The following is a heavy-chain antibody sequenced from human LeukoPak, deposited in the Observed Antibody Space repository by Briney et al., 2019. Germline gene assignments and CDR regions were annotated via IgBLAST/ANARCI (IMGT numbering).Heavy chain of an antibody. J-gene: IGHJ5*02. V-gene: IGHV6-1*01. D-gene: IGHD6-13*01. CDR1: GDGVSSNSAA. Sequence: SQTLSLTCAISGDGVSSNSAAWNWIRQSPSRGLEWLGRTYYRSKWYNDYAVSVKSRITINPDTSKNQFSLQLNSVTPEDTAVYYCARVGGSSWYLGFDPWGQGTLVTVSS. CDR2: TYYRSKWYN. CDR3: ARVGGSSWYLGFDP.